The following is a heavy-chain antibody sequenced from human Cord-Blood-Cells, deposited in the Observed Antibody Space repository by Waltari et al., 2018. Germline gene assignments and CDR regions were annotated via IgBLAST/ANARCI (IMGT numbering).Heavy chain of an antibody. CDR2: INPNSGCT. V-gene: IGHV1-2*02. D-gene: IGHD3-10*01. CDR3: ARDSDWYFDL. CDR1: GYTFTGYY. Sequence: QVQLVQSGAEVKKPGASVKVSCKASGYTFTGYYMNWVRQAPGQGPEWMGWINPNSGCTNDAQKFQGRVTMTRDTTISTAYMELSRLRSDDTAVYYCARDSDWYFDLWGRGTLVTVSS. J-gene: IGHJ2*01.